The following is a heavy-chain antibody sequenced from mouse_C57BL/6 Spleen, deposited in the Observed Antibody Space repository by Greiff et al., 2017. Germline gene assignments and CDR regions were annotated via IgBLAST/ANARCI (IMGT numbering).Heavy chain of an antibody. Sequence: VHVKQSGPELVKPGASVKISCKASGYTFTDYYMNWVKQSHGKSLEWIGDINPNNGGTSYNQKFKGKATLTVDKSSSTAYMELRSLTSEDAAGFYGARGSDYYEGYAMDYWGQGTSVTVSA. J-gene: IGHJ4*01. D-gene: IGHD1-1*01. CDR3: ARGSDYYEGYAMDY. V-gene: IGHV1-26*01. CDR2: INPNNGGT. CDR1: GYTFTDYY.